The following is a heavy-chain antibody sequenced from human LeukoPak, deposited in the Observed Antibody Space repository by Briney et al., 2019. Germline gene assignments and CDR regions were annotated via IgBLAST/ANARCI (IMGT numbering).Heavy chain of an antibody. CDR2: IYNSGST. Sequence: SETLSLTCTVSGGSVSSGSYYWSWIRQLPGKGLEWIGYIYNSGSTNYNPSLKSRVSISVDTSKNQFSLKLTSVTAADTAVYYCARDRGWATVTSTYWYFDLWGRGTLVTVSS. CDR3: ARDRGWATVTSTYWYFDL. V-gene: IGHV4-61*01. D-gene: IGHD4-17*01. J-gene: IGHJ2*01. CDR1: GGSVSSGSYY.